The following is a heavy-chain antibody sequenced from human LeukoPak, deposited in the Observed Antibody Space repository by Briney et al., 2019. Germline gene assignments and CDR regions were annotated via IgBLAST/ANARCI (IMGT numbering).Heavy chain of an antibody. CDR1: GYTFTSYY. V-gene: IGHV1-46*01. Sequence: ASVKVSCKAFGYTFTSYYMHWVRQAPGQGLEWMGIINPSGGSTSYAQKFQGRVTMTRDTSTSTVYMELSSLRSEDTAVYYCARGAHLYSSGWYFDYWGQGTLVTVSS. CDR2: INPSGGST. D-gene: IGHD6-19*01. CDR3: ARGAHLYSSGWYFDY. J-gene: IGHJ4*02.